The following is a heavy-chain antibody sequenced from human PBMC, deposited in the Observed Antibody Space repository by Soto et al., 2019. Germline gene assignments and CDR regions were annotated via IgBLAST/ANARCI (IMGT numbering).Heavy chain of an antibody. Sequence: ASVKVSCKTSGYTFTSYGISWVRQAPGQGLEWMGWISVYNGNTNYGQKFQGRVTMSTDTTTNTAYMELRSLRSDDTAVYYCAKAYFSAIDYWGQESLVTVSS. CDR2: ISVYNGNT. CDR1: GYTFTSYG. V-gene: IGHV1-18*04. J-gene: IGHJ4*02. CDR3: AKAYFSAIDY. D-gene: IGHD1-26*01.